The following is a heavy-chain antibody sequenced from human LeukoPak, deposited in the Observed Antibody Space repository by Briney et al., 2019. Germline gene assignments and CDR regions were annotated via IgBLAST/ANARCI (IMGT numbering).Heavy chain of an antibody. V-gene: IGHV1-18*01. CDR1: GYTFTSYG. CDR2: ISAYNGNT. J-gene: IGHJ6*02. D-gene: IGHD3-10*01. CDR3: ARAWASITMVRGVAFDYYYYGMDV. Sequence: ASVKVSCKASGYTFTSYGISWVRQAPGQGLEWMGWISAYNGNTNYAQKLQGRVTMTTDTSTSTAYMELRSLRSEDTAVYYCARAWASITMVRGVAFDYYYYGMDVWGQGTTVTVSS.